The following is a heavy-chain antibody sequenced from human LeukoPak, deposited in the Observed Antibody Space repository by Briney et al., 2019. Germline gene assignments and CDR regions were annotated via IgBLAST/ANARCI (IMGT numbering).Heavy chain of an antibody. D-gene: IGHD3-22*01. Sequence: SETLSLTCTVSGGSISSYYWSWIRQPPGKGLEWIGYIYYSGSTNYNPSLKSRVTISVDTSKNQFSLKLSSVTVADTAVYYCARSYYDSSGILDYWGQGTLVTVSS. CDR3: ARSYYDSSGILDY. V-gene: IGHV4-59*01. CDR1: GGSISSYY. J-gene: IGHJ4*02. CDR2: IYYSGST.